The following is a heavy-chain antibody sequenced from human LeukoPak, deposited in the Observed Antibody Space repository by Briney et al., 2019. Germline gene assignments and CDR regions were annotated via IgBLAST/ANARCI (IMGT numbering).Heavy chain of an antibody. V-gene: IGHV3-23*01. J-gene: IGHJ4*02. CDR1: GFTFSSYA. CDR3: TKDLVGTILGGGLDY. CDR2: ISGGGGST. Sequence: GGSLRLSCAAFGFTFSSYAMNWVRQAPGKGLEWVSTISGGGGSTNYADSVKGRFTFSRDNSKNTLYLQMNSLRAEDTAVYYCTKDLVGTILGGGLDYWGQGTLVTVSS. D-gene: IGHD3-10*02.